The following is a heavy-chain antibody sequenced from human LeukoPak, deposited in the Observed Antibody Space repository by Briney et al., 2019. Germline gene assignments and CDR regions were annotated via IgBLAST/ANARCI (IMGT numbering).Heavy chain of an antibody. CDR3: ARVQVNWNHRDAFDI. D-gene: IGHD1-1*01. J-gene: IGHJ3*02. CDR2: IYHSGST. CDR1: GYSISSGYY. V-gene: IGHV4-38-2*02. Sequence: SETLSLTCTVSGYSISSGYYWGWIRQPPGKGLEWIGSIYHSGSTYYNPSLKSRVTISVDTSKTQFSLKLSSVTAADTAVYYCARVQVNWNHRDAFDIWGQGTMVTVSS.